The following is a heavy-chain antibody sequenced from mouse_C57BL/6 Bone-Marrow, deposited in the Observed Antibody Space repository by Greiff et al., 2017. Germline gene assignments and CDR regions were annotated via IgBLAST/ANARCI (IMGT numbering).Heavy chain of an antibody. J-gene: IGHJ2*01. CDR2: IDPSDSYT. CDR1: GYTFTSYW. CDR3: AREGDYGSSYDFDD. V-gene: IGHV1-69*01. Sequence: VQLQESGAELVMPGASVKLSCKASGYTFTSYWMHWVKQRPGQGLEWIGEIDPSDSYTNYNQKFKGKSTLTVDKSSSTAYMQRSSLTSEDSAVSYCAREGDYGSSYDFDDGGQGTTLTVSS. D-gene: IGHD1-1*01.